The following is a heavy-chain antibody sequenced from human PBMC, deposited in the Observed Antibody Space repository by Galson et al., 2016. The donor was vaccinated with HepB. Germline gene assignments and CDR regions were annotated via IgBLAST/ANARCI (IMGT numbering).Heavy chain of an antibody. V-gene: IGHV3-23*01. CDR3: AKVTQQWLVPTGGWFDP. CDR1: GLTFSIYS. J-gene: IGHJ5*02. D-gene: IGHD6-19*01. CDR2: IPSSGGTT. Sequence: FLRHCCAASGLTFSIYSQSWVRQAPGKGLEWVSAIPSSGGTTYYADSVKGRFTISRDNSKHTLYLRMNSLRTEDTAMYYCAKVTQQWLVPTGGWFDPWGQGTLVTVSS.